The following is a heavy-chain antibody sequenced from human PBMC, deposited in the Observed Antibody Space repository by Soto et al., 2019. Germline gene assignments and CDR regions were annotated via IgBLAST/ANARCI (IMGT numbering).Heavy chain of an antibody. J-gene: IGHJ6*02. V-gene: IGHV3-21*01. CDR3: ARDMQRYSSSSPPAYGMDV. CDR1: GFTFSSYS. D-gene: IGHD6-6*01. Sequence: GGSLRLSCAASGFTFSSYSMNWVRQAPGRGLEWVSSISSSSSYIYYADSVKGRFTISRDNAKNSLYLQMNSLRAEDTAVYYCARDMQRYSSSSPPAYGMDVWGQGTTVTVSS. CDR2: ISSSSSYI.